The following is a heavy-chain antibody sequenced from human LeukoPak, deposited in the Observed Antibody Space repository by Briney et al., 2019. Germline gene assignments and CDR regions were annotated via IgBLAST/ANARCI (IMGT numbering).Heavy chain of an antibody. CDR3: AKDARRSSGWYFFDH. D-gene: IGHD6-19*01. CDR1: GFVFSSQD. CDR2: ISDGGSRT. V-gene: IGHV3-23*01. J-gene: IGHJ4*02. Sequence: TGRTLRLSCAASGFVFSSQDVGWVSQAPGKGLEWVSAISDGGSRTYYADSVKGRFTISRDNSKNTLHLQMNSLRAEDTAVYYCAKDARRSSGWYFFDHWGQGTLVSVSS.